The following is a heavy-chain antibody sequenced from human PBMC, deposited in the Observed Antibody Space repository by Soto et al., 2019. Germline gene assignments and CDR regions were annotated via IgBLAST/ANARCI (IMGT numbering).Heavy chain of an antibody. D-gene: IGHD3-22*01. V-gene: IGHV3-30*18. CDR2: ISYDGSNK. CDR3: EKDENYYDSSGHYDY. J-gene: IGHJ4*02. CDR1: GFTFSSYG. Sequence: PGGSLRLSCAASGFTFSSYGMHWVRQAPGKGLEWVAVISYDGSNKYYADSVKGRFTISRDNSKNTLYLQMNSLRAEDTAVYYCEKDENYYDSSGHYDYWGQGTLVTVSS.